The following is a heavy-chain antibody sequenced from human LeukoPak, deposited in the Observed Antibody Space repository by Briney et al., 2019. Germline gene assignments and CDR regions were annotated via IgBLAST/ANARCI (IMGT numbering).Heavy chain of an antibody. CDR3: ARGSFSAGTIS. CDR1: GFTFTTYW. J-gene: IGHJ5*02. Sequence: GGSLRLSCAASGFTFTTYWMSWVRQAPGKGLEWVANIKQDGTEKYYVDSVKGRFTISRDNAKNSLYLQMNSLRAEDTAVYYCARGSFSAGTISWGQGTLVTVSS. V-gene: IGHV3-7*01. CDR2: IKQDGTEK. D-gene: IGHD3/OR15-3a*01.